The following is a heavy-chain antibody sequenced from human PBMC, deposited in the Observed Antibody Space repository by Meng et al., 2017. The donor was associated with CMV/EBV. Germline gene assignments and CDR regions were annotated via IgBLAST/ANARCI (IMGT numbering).Heavy chain of an antibody. CDR2: ISYDGSNK. CDR1: GFTFSSYA. Sequence: GGSLRLSCAASGFTFSSYAMHWVRQAPGKGLEWVAVISYDGSNKYYADSVKGRFTISRDNSKNTLYLQMNSLRAEDTAVYYCARDDPRTSGRVCAFDIWGQGTMVTVSS. V-gene: IGHV3-30*04. D-gene: IGHD6-25*01. CDR3: ARDDPRTSGRVCAFDI. J-gene: IGHJ3*02.